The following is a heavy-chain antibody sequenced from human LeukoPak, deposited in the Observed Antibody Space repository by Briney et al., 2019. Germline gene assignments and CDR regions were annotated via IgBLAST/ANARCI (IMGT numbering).Heavy chain of an antibody. CDR3: AKDRGAFFIAVVH. Sequence: GGSLRLSCAASGFTFSSYGMHWVRQAPGKGLEWVAFIRYDGSNKYYADSVKGRFTISRDNSKNTLYLQMNSLRAEDTAVYYCAKDRGAFFIAVVHWGQGTLVTVSS. CDR1: GFTFSSYG. CDR2: IRYDGSNK. J-gene: IGHJ4*02. V-gene: IGHV3-30*02. D-gene: IGHD6-19*01.